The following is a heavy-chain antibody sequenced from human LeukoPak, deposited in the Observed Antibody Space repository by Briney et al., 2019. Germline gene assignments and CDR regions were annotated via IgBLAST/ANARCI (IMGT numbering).Heavy chain of an antibody. D-gene: IGHD3-10*01. V-gene: IGHV4-4*07. Sequence: PSETLSLTCTISRGSISNYYWSCVRHPAGKGLEWIGRIYASGSTNYSPSLKSRVTMSEDMSKNQFSLRLTSVTAADTAVYYCARDGRYGSGPHWFAPWGQGTLVTVSS. CDR3: ARDGRYGSGPHWFAP. J-gene: IGHJ5*02. CDR2: IYASGST. CDR1: RGSISNYY.